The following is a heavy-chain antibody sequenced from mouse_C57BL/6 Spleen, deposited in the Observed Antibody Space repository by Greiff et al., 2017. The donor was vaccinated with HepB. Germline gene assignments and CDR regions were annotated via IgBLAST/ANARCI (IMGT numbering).Heavy chain of an antibody. V-gene: IGHV5-16*01. CDR2: INYDGSST. CDR1: GFTFSDYY. Sequence: EVQRVESEGGLVQPGSSMKLSCTASGFTFSDYYMAWVRQVPEKGLEWVANINYDGSSTYYLDSLKSRFIISRDNATNIQYLQMSSLKSEDTATYYCAREHYGSRTFDYWGQGTTLTVSS. CDR3: AREHYGSRTFDY. D-gene: IGHD1-1*01. J-gene: IGHJ2*01.